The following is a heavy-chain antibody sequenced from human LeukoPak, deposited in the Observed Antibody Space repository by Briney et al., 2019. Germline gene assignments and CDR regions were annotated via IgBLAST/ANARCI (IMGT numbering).Heavy chain of an antibody. J-gene: IGHJ4*02. CDR3: ARGLRGYSYGARRDDY. V-gene: IGHV4-34*01. CDR1: GGSFSGYY. D-gene: IGHD5-18*01. CDR2: INHSGST. Sequence: SETLSLTCAVYGGSFSGYYWSWIRQPSGKGLEWIGEINHSGSTNYNPSLKSRVTISVDTSKNQFSLKLSSVTAADTAVYYCARGLRGYSYGARRDDYWGQGTLVTVSS.